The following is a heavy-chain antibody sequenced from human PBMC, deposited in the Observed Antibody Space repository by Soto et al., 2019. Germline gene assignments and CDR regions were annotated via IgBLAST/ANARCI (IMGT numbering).Heavy chain of an antibody. V-gene: IGHV4-59*01. CDR3: ASLKDYGGNWDGMDV. CDR1: GGSISSYY. D-gene: IGHD4-17*01. CDR2: IYYSGST. J-gene: IGHJ6*02. Sequence: QVQLQESGPGLVKPSETLSLTCTVSGGSISSYYWSWIRQPPGKGLEWIGYIYYSGSTNYDPSLKSRVTISVDTSKNQFSLKLSSVTAADTAVYYCASLKDYGGNWDGMDVWGQGTTVTVSS.